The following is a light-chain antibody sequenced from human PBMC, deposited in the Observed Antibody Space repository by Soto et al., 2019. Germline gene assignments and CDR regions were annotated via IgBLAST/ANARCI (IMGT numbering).Light chain of an antibody. V-gene: IGKV4-1*01. CDR1: LTIFYTPRNKSF. J-gene: IGKJ4*01. CDR2: WAS. Sequence: DFVLTQSPDSLAVSLGERATINCKSSLTIFYTPRNKSFLSWFQVKPGQPPKFLIHWASDRQSGVPDRFSGSGSGTDFTLTISRLQPEDVAVYYCQQYYGLPITFGGGTKVEI. CDR3: QQYYGLPIT.